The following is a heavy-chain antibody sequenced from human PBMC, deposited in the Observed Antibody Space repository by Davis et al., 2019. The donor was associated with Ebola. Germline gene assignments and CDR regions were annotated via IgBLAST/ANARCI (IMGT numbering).Heavy chain of an antibody. J-gene: IGHJ6*02. D-gene: IGHD2-21*02. CDR2: INAGNGNT. V-gene: IGHV1-3*01. CDR3: AGTVVVTAIPFYYYYGMDV. Sequence: ASVKVSCKASGYTFTSYAMHWVRQAPGQRLEWMGWINAGNGNTKYSQKFQGRVTITRDTSASTAYMELSSLRSEDTAVYYCAGTVVVTAIPFYYYYGMDVWGQGTTVTVSS. CDR1: GYTFTSYA.